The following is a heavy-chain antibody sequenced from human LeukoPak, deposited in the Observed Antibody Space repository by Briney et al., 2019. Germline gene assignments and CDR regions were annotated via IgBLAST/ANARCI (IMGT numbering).Heavy chain of an antibody. D-gene: IGHD2-21*01. V-gene: IGHV3-7*01. CDR2: INQDGSEK. CDR3: ARHIETYYDY. Sequence: PGGSLRLSCAASGFTFSFYWMSWVRQAPGKGLEWVANINQDGSEKYYVDSVKGRFTISRDNAKNSLSLQMNILRAEDTAVYYCARHIETYYDYWGQGTLVSVS. J-gene: IGHJ4*02. CDR1: GFTFSFYW.